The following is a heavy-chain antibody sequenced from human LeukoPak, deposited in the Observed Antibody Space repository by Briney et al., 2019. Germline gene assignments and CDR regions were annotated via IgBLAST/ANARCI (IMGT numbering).Heavy chain of an antibody. V-gene: IGHV3-30-3*01. CDR1: GFTFSSYA. CDR3: ARDLLYGDYVVDY. J-gene: IGHJ4*02. D-gene: IGHD4-17*01. CDR2: ISYDGSNK. Sequence: PGGSLRLSCAASGFTFSSYAMHWVRQAPGKGLEWVAVISYDGSNKYYADSVKGRFTISRDNSKNTLYLQMNSLRAEDTAVYYCARDLLYGDYVVDYWGQGTLVTVSS.